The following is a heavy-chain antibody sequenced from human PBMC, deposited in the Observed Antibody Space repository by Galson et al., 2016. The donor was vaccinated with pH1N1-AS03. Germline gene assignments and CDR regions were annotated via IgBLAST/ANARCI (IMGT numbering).Heavy chain of an antibody. CDR3: AAAKGAWLVGRMLY. V-gene: IGHV3-9*01. CDR2: ISWIGGRE. D-gene: IGHD6-19*01. J-gene: IGHJ4*02. Sequence: SLRLSCAASGFTFDDYDDYAMHWVRQVPGKGLGWVQGISWIGGREGYGASVRGGFTISRDNPRNTLDLQMNSLKTEDTAFYYCAAAKGAWLVGRMLYWGQATLVTVSS. CDR1: GFTFDDYDDYA.